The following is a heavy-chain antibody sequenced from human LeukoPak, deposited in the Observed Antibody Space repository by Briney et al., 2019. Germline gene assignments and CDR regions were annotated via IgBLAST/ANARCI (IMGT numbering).Heavy chain of an antibody. D-gene: IGHD3-22*01. Sequence: PSETLSLTCAVSGYSISSGYYWGWIRQPPGKGLEWIGSIYHSGSTYYNPSLKSRVTISVDTSKNQFSLNLSSVTAADTAVYYCARPNYYDSSGYGVYYFDYWGQGTLVTVSS. J-gene: IGHJ4*02. CDR1: GYSISSGYY. CDR2: IYHSGST. CDR3: ARPNYYDSSGYGVYYFDY. V-gene: IGHV4-38-2*01.